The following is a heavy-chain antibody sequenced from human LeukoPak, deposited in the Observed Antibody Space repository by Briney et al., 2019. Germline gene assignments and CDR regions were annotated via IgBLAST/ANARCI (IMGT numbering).Heavy chain of an antibody. CDR2: IIPILGIA. D-gene: IGHD2-2*01. Sequence: SVKVSCKASGGTFSSYTISWVRQAPGQRLEWMGRIIPILGIANYAQKFQGRVTITADKSTSTAYMELSSLRSEDTAVYYCARESVPAAIFTTYWFDPWGQGTLVTVSS. CDR3: ARESVPAAIFTTYWFDP. CDR1: GGTFSSYT. V-gene: IGHV1-69*04. J-gene: IGHJ5*02.